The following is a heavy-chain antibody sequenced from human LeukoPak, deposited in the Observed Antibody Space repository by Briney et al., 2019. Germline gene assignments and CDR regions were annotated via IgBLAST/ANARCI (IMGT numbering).Heavy chain of an antibody. CDR2: ISSGSGTI. J-gene: IGHJ4*02. Sequence: PGGSLRLSCEVSGFTFSSHSMNWVRQAPGKGLEWVSYISSGSGTIYYADSMKGRFTIARDDAKNSLYLQMSSLRDEDTAVYYCAREAIKDYWGQGTLVTVSS. CDR1: GFTFSSHS. CDR3: AREAIKDY. V-gene: IGHV3-48*02.